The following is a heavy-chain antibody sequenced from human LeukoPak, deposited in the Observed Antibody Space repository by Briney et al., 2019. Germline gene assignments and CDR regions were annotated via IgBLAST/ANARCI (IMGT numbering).Heavy chain of an antibody. CDR1: GGSFSGYY. D-gene: IGHD3-3*01. CDR2: INHSGST. Sequence: SETLSLTCAVYGGSFSGYYWSWIRQPPGKGLEWIGEINHSGSTNYNPSLKSRVTISVDTSKNQFSLKPSSVTAADTAVYYCARAPRRITIFGVVSDNWFDPWGQGTPVTVSS. V-gene: IGHV4-34*01. J-gene: IGHJ5*02. CDR3: ARAPRRITIFGVVSDNWFDP.